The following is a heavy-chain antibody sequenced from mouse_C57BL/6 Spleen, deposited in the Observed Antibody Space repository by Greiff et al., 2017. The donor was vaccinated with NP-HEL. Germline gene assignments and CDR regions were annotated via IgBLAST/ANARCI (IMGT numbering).Heavy chain of an antibody. J-gene: IGHJ4*01. CDR3: ARGGAYDYDVRYYAMDY. V-gene: IGHV1-26*01. CDR2: INPNNGGT. D-gene: IGHD2-4*01. Sequence: VQLQQSGPELVKPGASVKISCKASGYTFTDYYMNWVKQSHGKSLEWIGDINPNNGGTSYNQKFKGKATLTVDKSSSTAYMELRSLTSEDSAVYYCARGGAYDYDVRYYAMDYWGQGTSVTVSS. CDR1: GYTFTDYY.